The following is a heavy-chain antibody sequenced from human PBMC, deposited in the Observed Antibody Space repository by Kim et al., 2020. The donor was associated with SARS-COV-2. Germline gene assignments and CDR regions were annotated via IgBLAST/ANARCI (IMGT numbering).Heavy chain of an antibody. CDR2: IYYSGST. CDR3: ARATSSENDYGDYKFERDYYSMDV. J-gene: IGHJ6*02. D-gene: IGHD4-17*01. CDR1: GGSISSGGYY. Sequence: SETLSLTCTVSGGSISSGGYYWSWIRQHPGKGLVWIGYIYYSGSTYYNPFLKSRVTISVDTSKNQFCLKLSSVTAADTAVYYCARATSSENDYGDYKFERDYYSMDVCGQGTTVTVSS. V-gene: IGHV4-31*03.